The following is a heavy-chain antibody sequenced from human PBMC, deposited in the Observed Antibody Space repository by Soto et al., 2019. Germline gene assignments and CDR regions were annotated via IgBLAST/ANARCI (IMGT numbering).Heavy chain of an antibody. CDR3: ARDLAKGGGSAGFDY. CDR2: ISPWKDNT. V-gene: IGHV1-18*04. Sequence: ASVKVSCKASGYNFMPYGVNWVRQAPGQGLEWMGWISPWKDNTNYAQSFHGRVTMTTDTSTSTAYMELRSLTSDDTAAYYCARDLAKGGGSAGFDYWGQGTLVTVYS. D-gene: IGHD1-26*01. J-gene: IGHJ4*02. CDR1: GYNFMPYG.